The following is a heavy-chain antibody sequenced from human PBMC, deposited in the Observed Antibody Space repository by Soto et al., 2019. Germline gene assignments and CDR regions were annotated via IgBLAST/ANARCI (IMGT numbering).Heavy chain of an antibody. J-gene: IGHJ6*03. Sequence: PGGSLRLSCAASGFTFTIYTMSWVRQAPGKGLEWVSGISGSGSRTNYADSVKGRFTISRDNSKNTLYLQMNSLRVEDTAVYYCARDLFWRVHLYYYYYMDVWGKGTTITVSS. CDR2: ISGSGSRT. CDR1: GFTFTIYT. CDR3: ARDLFWRVHLYYYYYMDV. V-gene: IGHV3-23*01.